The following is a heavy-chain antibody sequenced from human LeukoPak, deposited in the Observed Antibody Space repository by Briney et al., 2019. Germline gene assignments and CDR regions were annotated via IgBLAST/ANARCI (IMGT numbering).Heavy chain of an antibody. CDR1: GGSFSGYY. J-gene: IGHJ4*02. D-gene: IGHD3-16*02. Sequence: SETLSLTCAVYGGSFSGYYWSWIRQPPGKGLEWIGEINHSGSTNYNPSLKSRVTISVDTSKNQFSLKLSSVTAADTAVYYCARVGPTYYDYVWGSYRPTPFDYWGQGTLVTVSP. CDR3: ARVGPTYYDYVWGSYRPTPFDY. CDR2: INHSGST. V-gene: IGHV4-34*01.